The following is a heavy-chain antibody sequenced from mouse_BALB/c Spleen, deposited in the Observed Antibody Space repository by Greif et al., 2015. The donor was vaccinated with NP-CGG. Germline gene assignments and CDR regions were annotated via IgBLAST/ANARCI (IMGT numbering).Heavy chain of an antibody. CDR3: ARKGDYDYFDY. CDR2: INPSTGYT. D-gene: IGHD2-4*01. Sequence: VQLQQSGAELAKPGASVKMSCKASGYTFTSYRMHWVKQRPGQGLEWIGYINPSTGYTEYNQKFKDKATLTADKSSSTAYMQLSSLTSEDSAVYYCARKGDYDYFDYWGQGTTLTVSS. J-gene: IGHJ2*01. CDR1: GYTFTSYR. V-gene: IGHV1-4*01.